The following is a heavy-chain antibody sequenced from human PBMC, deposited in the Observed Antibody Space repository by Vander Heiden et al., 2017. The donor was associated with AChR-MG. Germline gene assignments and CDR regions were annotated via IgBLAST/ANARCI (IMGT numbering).Heavy chain of an antibody. CDR1: GGSISSYY. Sequence: QVQLQESGPGLVKPSETLSLTCTVSGGSISSYYWHWIRQPPGKGLEWIGYIDSSGSTNYSPTLKSRVTISVDTSKNQFSLKLRSVNAADTAVYYCARGGSDGSGSYYYQYYYYYYMDVWGKGTTVTVSS. CDR3: ARGGSDGSGSYYYQYYYYYYMDV. J-gene: IGHJ6*03. CDR2: IDSSGST. D-gene: IGHD3-10*01. V-gene: IGHV4-59*01.